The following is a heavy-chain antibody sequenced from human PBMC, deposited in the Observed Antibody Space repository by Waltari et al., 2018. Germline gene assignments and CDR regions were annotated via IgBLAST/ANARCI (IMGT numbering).Heavy chain of an antibody. J-gene: IGHJ4*02. CDR1: GGSIDSGSSY. V-gene: IGHV4-39*02. CDR2: IYHSGRP. Sequence: QLQLQASGPRLVKPSETLSLTCPVSGGSIDSGSSYWGWIRQAPGQGLEWIGNIYHSGRPYYHPSLAGRVNMSVETSNNHFSLVLKSVTAADTALYYCTRRADYGLDFDSWGQGTLVAVSS. CDR3: TRRADYGLDFDS. D-gene: IGHD4-17*01.